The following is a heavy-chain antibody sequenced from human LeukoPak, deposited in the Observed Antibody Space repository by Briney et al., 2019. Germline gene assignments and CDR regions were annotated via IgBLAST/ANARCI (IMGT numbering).Heavy chain of an antibody. D-gene: IGHD3-22*01. V-gene: IGHV4-31*03. CDR1: GGSISSGGYY. CDR3: ASSPSGYWWNFDC. Sequence: SETLSLTCTVSGGSISSGGYYWSWIRQYLGKGLEWIGYISYSGNTYYNPSLKSRVTISVDTTKNQFSLKLTSVTAADTAVYYCASSPSGYWWNFDCWGQGTLVTVSS. J-gene: IGHJ4*02. CDR2: ISYSGNT.